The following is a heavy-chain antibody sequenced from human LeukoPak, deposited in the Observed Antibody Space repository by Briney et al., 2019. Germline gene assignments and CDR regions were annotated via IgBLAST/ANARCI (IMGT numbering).Heavy chain of an antibody. CDR1: GYTFTGYY. CDR2: INPNSGGT. Sequence: ASVKVSCKASGYTFTGYYMHWVRQAPGQGLEWMGWINPNSGGTNYAQKFQGRVTMTRDTSISTAYMELSRLRSDDTDVYYCARGDYDIVTGHIEVFDYWGQGTLGTVSS. D-gene: IGHD3-9*01. J-gene: IGHJ4*02. CDR3: ARGDYDIVTGHIEVFDY. V-gene: IGHV1-2*02.